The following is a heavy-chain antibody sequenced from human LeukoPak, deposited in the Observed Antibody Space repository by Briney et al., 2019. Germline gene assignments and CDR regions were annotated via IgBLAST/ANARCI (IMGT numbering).Heavy chain of an antibody. J-gene: IGHJ4*02. CDR2: ISAYNGNT. V-gene: IGHV1-18*01. Sequence: ASVKVSCKASGYTFTSYGISWVRQAPGQGLEWMGWISAYNGNTNYAQKLQGRVTMTTDTSTSTAYMELRSVRSDDTAVYYCARDPNSSGWHEFDYWGQGTLVTVSS. CDR1: GYTFTSYG. D-gene: IGHD6-19*01. CDR3: ARDPNSSGWHEFDY.